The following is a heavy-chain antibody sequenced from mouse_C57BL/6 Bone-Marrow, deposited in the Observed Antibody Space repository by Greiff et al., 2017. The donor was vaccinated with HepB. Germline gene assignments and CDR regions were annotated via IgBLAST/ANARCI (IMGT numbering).Heavy chain of an antibody. D-gene: IGHD2-4*01. CDR3: ARHVGDYDHWYFDV. V-gene: IGHV5-2*01. Sequence: EVKLMESGGGLVQPGESLKLSCESNEYEFPSHDMSWVRKTPEKRLELVAAINSDGGSTYYPDTMERRFIISRDNTKKTLYLQMSSLRSEDTALYYCARHVGDYDHWYFDVWGTGTTVTVSS. CDR1: EYEFPSHD. J-gene: IGHJ1*03. CDR2: INSDGGST.